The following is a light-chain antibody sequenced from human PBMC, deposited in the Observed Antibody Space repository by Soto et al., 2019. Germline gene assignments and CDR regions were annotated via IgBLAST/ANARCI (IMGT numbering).Light chain of an antibody. V-gene: IGKV1-5*03. J-gene: IGKJ1*01. Sequence: IQITPSHTTQSGYVGDRVTITCRACQTFNSWLAWYQHIPWKAPKRPVYKASTLKSGVTSRCSGSGAGTEFTLTIISLQPDDVATYYCQHYNSYSEAFGQGTKVDIK. CDR3: QHYNSYSEA. CDR1: QTFNSW. CDR2: KAS.